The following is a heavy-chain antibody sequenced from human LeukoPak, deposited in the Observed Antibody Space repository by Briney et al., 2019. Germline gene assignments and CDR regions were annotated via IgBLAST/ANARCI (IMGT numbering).Heavy chain of an antibody. Sequence: GGSLRLSCAASGFTFSSYWMSWVRQAPGKGLEWVSSISSSSDYIYYADSVKGRFTISRDNAKNSLYLQMKSLRAEDTAVYYRARGKTSQNIVTRKTYNWFDPWGQGTLVTVSS. CDR1: GFTFSSYW. V-gene: IGHV3-21*01. J-gene: IGHJ5*02. CDR3: ARGKTSQNIVTRKTYNWFDP. D-gene: IGHD2/OR15-2a*01. CDR2: ISSSSDYI.